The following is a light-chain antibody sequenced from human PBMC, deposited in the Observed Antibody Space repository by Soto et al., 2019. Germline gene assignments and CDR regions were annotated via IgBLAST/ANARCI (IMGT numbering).Light chain of an antibody. J-gene: IGKJ1*01. CDR3: QQYNNWPFPSWT. CDR1: QSVSSN. CDR2: GAS. V-gene: IGKV3-15*01. Sequence: EIVMTQSPATLSVSPGERATLSCRASQSVSSNLAWYQQKPGQAPRLLIYGASTRATGIPARFSGSGSGTEFTRTIGSLQSEDFAVYYCQQYNNWPFPSWTFGQGTKVEIK.